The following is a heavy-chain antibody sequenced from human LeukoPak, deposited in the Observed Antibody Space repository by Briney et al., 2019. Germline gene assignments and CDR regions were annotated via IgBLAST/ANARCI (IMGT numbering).Heavy chain of an antibody. Sequence: GGSLRLSCAAFGFTFRSYGMHWVRQAPGEGLEWVATISYDGSNPDYADSVKGRFTISRDNSKNTLSLQMNSLRTEDTAVYYCATRGITGTPYYLEYWGQGILVTVSS. V-gene: IGHV3-30*03. CDR1: GFTFRSYG. D-gene: IGHD1-20*01. J-gene: IGHJ4*02. CDR3: ATRGITGTPYYLEY. CDR2: ISYDGSNP.